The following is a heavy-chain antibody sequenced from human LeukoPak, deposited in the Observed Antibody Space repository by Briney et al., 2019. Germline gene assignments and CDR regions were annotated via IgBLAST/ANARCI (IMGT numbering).Heavy chain of an antibody. V-gene: IGHV3-30*01. CDR3: ARDPTGHYYYYYYMDV. D-gene: IGHD1-1*01. Sequence: QPGRSLRLSCAASGFTFSSFAMHWVRQAPGKGLEWVAVILYDGSHKYYADSVKGRFTISRDNSKNTLYLQMNSLRPEDTAVYYCARDPTGHYYYYYYMDVWGKGTTVTVSS. J-gene: IGHJ6*03. CDR2: ILYDGSHK. CDR1: GFTFSSFA.